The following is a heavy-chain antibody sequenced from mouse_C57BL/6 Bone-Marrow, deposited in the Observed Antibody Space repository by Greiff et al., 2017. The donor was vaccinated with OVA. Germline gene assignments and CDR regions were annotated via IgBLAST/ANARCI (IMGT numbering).Heavy chain of an antibody. J-gene: IGHJ4*01. CDR2: INPGSGGT. D-gene: IGHD2-10*01. CDR3: ARSYYDPARAMDY. V-gene: IGHV1-54*01. CDR1: GYAFTNYL. Sequence: QVQLQQSGAELVRPGTSVKVSCKASGYAFTNYLIEWVKQRPGQGLEWIGVINPGSGGTNNNEKFKGKATLTADKSSSTAYMQLSSLTSEDSAVYFCARSYYDPARAMDYWGQGTSVTVSS.